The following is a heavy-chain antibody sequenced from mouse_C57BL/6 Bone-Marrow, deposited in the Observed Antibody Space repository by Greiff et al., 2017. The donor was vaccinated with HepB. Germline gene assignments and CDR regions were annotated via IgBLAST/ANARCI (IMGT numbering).Heavy chain of an antibody. D-gene: IGHD1-1*01. CDR2: IDPSDSYT. CDR3: ARGQGYYGSSFWFAY. V-gene: IGHV1-69*01. CDR1: GYTFTSYW. Sequence: QVQLQQPGAELVMPGASVKLSCKASGYTFTSYWMPWVKQRPGQGLEWIGEIDPSDSYTNYNQKFKGKSTLTVDKSSSTAYMQLSSLTSEDSAVYYCARGQGYYGSSFWFAYWGQGTLVTVSA. J-gene: IGHJ3*01.